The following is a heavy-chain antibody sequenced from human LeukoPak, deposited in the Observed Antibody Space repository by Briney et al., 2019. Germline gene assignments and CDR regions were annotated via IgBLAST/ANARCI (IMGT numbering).Heavy chain of an antibody. CDR1: GFTFSNYW. D-gene: IGHD3-10*01. CDR3: ARRYGSGSYVHFDY. V-gene: IGHV3-7*01. Sequence: GGSLRLSCAASGFTFSNYWMNWVRQAPGKGLEWVANIKQDGSEKDYVDSVKGRFTISRDNAKNSLYLQMNSLRSADTALYYCARRYGSGSYVHFDYWGQGTLVTVSS. CDR2: IKQDGSEK. J-gene: IGHJ4*02.